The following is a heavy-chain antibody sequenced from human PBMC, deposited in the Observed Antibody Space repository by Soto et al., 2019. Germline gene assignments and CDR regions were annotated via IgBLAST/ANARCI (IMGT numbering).Heavy chain of an antibody. J-gene: IGHJ6*02. Sequence: GGSLRLSCAAAGFTFRNYAMNWVRQAPGKGLELVSSISSNGGSAYYAGSVKGRFTISRDNSKNTLYLQMNSLRADDTAVYYCARGYCSAVGCYVHYYYGFDVWGQGTTVTVSS. D-gene: IGHD2-15*01. CDR1: GFTFRNYA. CDR3: ARGYCSAVGCYVHYYYGFDV. CDR2: ISSNGGSA. V-gene: IGHV3-23*01.